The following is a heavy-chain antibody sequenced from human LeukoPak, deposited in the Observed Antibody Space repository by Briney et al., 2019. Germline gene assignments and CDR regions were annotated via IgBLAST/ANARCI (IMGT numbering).Heavy chain of an antibody. CDR1: GGSISSYY. J-gene: IGHJ5*02. CDR2: IYYRGST. CDR3: AGTRYYYDSSGYYPNWFDP. V-gene: IGHV4-59*01. D-gene: IGHD3-22*01. Sequence: PSETLSLTCTVSGGSISSYYWSWIRQPPGKGLEWIGYIYYRGSTNYNPSLKSRVTISVDTSKNQFSLKLSSVTAADTAVYYCAGTRYYYDSSGYYPNWFDPWGQGTLVTVSS.